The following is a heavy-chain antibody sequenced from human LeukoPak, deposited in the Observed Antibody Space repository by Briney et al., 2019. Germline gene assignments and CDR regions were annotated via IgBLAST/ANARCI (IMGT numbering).Heavy chain of an antibody. CDR1: GFTFSSDW. CDR3: ASGGKIFGLICIS. V-gene: IGHV3-74*01. D-gene: IGHD3/OR15-3a*01. CDR2: INTDGSST. J-gene: IGHJ5*02. Sequence: GGSLRLSCAASGFTFSSDWMHWVRQAPGKGLVWVSRINTDGSSTTYADSVKGRFTISRDNAKNTLYLQMNSLRAEDTAVYYCASGGKIFGLICISWGQGTLVTVSS.